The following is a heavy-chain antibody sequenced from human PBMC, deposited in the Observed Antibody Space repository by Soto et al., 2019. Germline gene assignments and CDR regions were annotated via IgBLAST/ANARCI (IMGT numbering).Heavy chain of an antibody. J-gene: IGHJ6*02. CDR2: IYHSGST. Sequence: QVQLQESGPGLVKPSGTLSLTCAVSGGSISSSNWWSWVRQPPGKGLEWIGEIYHSGSTNYNPSLKSRVTISVDKSKNQFSLKLSSVTAADTAVYYCARDVSIAAALAGYYYYYGMDVWGQGTTVTVSS. CDR3: ARDVSIAAALAGYYYYYGMDV. V-gene: IGHV4-4*02. CDR1: GGSISSSNW. D-gene: IGHD6-13*01.